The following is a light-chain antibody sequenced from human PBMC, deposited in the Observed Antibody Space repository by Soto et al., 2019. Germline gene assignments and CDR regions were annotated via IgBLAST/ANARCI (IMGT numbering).Light chain of an antibody. V-gene: IGKV1-33*01. CDR1: QDISNS. CDR2: DAS. Sequence: DIQMTQSPSSLSASVGDRVTVTCQASQDISNSLNWYQHKPGEAPRLLIYDASNLEAGVPSRFSGSGSGTHFTFTISSLQPEDIATYYCQQSYSSPPTFGQGTKVEIK. CDR3: QQSYSSPPT. J-gene: IGKJ1*01.